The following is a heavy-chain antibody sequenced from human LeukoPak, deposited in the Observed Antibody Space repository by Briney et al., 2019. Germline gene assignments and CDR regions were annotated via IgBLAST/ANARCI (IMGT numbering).Heavy chain of an antibody. D-gene: IGHD4/OR15-4a*01. Sequence: GGSLGLSCAASGFTFSSYAMNWVRQAPGKGLEWVSIMGSGGDTSYADSVKGRFTIYRHNHKKTLYRQMNSLRAEDTAVYYCAKARGATYGTYYFDYWGQGPLVTVSS. J-gene: IGHJ4*02. CDR2: MGSGGDT. V-gene: IGHV3-23*01. CDR3: AKARGATYGTYYFDY. CDR1: GFTFSSYA.